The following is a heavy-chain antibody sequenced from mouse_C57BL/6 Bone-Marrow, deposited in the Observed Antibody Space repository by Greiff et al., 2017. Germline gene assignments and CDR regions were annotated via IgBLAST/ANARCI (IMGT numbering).Heavy chain of an antibody. CDR2: IDPENGDT. CDR3: TTEFFDY. Sequence: EVKLVESGAELVRPGASVKLSCTASGFNIKDDYMHWVKQRPEQGLEWIGWIDPENGDTEYASKFQGKATITADTSSNTAYLQLSSLTSEDTAVYYCTTEFFDYWGQGPTLPVSS. CDR1: GFNIKDDY. V-gene: IGHV14-4*01. J-gene: IGHJ2*01.